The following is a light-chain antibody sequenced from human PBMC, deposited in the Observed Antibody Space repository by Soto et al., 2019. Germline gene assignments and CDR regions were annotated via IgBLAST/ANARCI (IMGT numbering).Light chain of an antibody. J-gene: IGLJ1*01. Sequence: QSVLTQPASVSGSPGQSITISCTGTSSDVGGYNYVSWYQQYPGKAPKLMIYDVSNRPSGVSNRFSGSKSGNTASLTIPGLQAEDEADYYCSSYTNSNTLVFGSGTKLTVL. CDR3: SSYTNSNTLV. CDR2: DVS. V-gene: IGLV2-14*01. CDR1: SSDVGGYNY.